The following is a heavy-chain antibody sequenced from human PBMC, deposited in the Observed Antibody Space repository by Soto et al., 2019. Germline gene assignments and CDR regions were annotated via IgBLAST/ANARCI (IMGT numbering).Heavy chain of an antibody. CDR1: GGSVSSGSYY. D-gene: IGHD3-16*01. V-gene: IGHV4-61*01. Sequence: SETLSLTCTVSGGSVSSGSYYWTWIRQRPGKRLEWIGYVYFTGGTNYSPSLNSRITISRDTSRNQFSLELSSVTAAHTAVYYCARLPRSHYDHFASRGQGALVTVSS. J-gene: IGHJ4*02. CDR2: VYFTGGT. CDR3: ARLPRSHYDHFAS.